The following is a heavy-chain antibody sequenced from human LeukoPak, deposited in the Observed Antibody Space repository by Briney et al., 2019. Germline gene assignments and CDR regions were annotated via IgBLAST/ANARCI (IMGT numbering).Heavy chain of an antibody. CDR1: RFTFDDYG. J-gene: IGHJ4*02. V-gene: IGHV3-23*01. D-gene: IGHD2-15*01. CDR2: TSSSDDGK. Sequence: GGSLRLSCAASRFTFDDYGMSWVRRAPGKGLEWVSATSSSDDGKYYADSVRGRFTISRDNSRNTMYLQMNSLRAEDAAVYYCAKAPVTSCRGAFCYPFDSWGQGTLVTVSS. CDR3: AKAPVTSCRGAFCYPFDS.